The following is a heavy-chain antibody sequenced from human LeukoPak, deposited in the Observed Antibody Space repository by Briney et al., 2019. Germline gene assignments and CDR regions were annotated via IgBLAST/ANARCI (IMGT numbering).Heavy chain of an antibody. CDR1: GFTFSSYS. CDR3: ARDSVAVAPSWYFDL. D-gene: IGHD6-19*01. Sequence: GGSLRLSCAASGFTFSSYSMNWVRQAPGKGLEWVSSISSSSYIYYADSVKGRFTISRGNAKNSLYLQMNSLRAEDTAVYYCARDSVAVAPSWYFDLWGRGTLVTVSS. J-gene: IGHJ2*01. CDR2: ISSSSYI. V-gene: IGHV3-21*01.